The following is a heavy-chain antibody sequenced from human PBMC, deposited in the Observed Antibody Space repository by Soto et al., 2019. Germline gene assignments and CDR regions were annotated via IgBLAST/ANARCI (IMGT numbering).Heavy chain of an antibody. Sequence: QVQLQESGPGLVKPSQTLSLTCTVSGGSISSGGYYWSWIRQHPGKGLEWIGYIYYSGSTYYNPSLKSRVTISVDTAKNQFSLKLSSVTAADTGVYYCARGEYYDSSGYYCDAFDIWGQGTIVTVSS. J-gene: IGHJ3*02. CDR2: IYYSGST. CDR1: GGSISSGGYY. V-gene: IGHV4-31*03. CDR3: ARGEYYDSSGYYCDAFDI. D-gene: IGHD3-22*01.